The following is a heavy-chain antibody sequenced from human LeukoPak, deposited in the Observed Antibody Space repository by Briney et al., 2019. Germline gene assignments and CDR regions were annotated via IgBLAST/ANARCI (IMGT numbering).Heavy chain of an antibody. Sequence: GGSLRLSCAASGFTFSSYSMNWVRQAPGKGLEWVSSISSSSSYIYYADSVKGRFTISRDNAKNPLYLQMNSLRAEDTAVYYCARDLKYYGSGGDQGYFDYWGQGTLVTVSS. CDR2: ISSSSSYI. CDR3: ARDLKYYGSGGDQGYFDY. CDR1: GFTFSSYS. D-gene: IGHD3-10*01. V-gene: IGHV3-21*01. J-gene: IGHJ4*02.